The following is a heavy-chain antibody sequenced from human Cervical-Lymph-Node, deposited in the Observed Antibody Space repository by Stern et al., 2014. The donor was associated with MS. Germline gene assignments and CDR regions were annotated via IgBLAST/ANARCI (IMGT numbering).Heavy chain of an antibody. Sequence: VQLVESGPGLLKPSETLSLTCSVSGVSVTSSSYYWSWVRQSPGKGLEWIGHVHYSGNTSYDPSLKSRVSISVDTSKNHFSLRLDSVTAADTAVYYCVRDGLTGSDYWGQGTLVAVSS. V-gene: IGHV4-61*03. D-gene: IGHD1-20*01. CDR2: VHYSGNT. CDR3: VRDGLTGSDY. J-gene: IGHJ4*02. CDR1: GVSVTSSSYY.